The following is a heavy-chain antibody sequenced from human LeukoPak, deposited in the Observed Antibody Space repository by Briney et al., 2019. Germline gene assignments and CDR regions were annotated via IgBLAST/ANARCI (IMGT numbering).Heavy chain of an antibody. CDR1: GFSFTASW. CDR3: AKGHTSLAP. J-gene: IGHJ4*02. CDR2: IEQDGSEK. Sequence: GGSLRLSCAASGFSFTASWMSWVRQAPGKGLEWVASIEQDGSEKYYVDSVKGRFTISRDNAKNSLFLQMNSLRAEDTAVYYCAKGHTSLAPGGQGALVTVSS. V-gene: IGHV3-7*01. D-gene: IGHD5-18*01.